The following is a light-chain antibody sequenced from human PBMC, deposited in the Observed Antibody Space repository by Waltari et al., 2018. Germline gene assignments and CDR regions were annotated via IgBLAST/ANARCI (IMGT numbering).Light chain of an antibody. V-gene: IGKV3-20*01. CDR2: GTS. J-gene: IGKJ4*01. CDR1: QTVSSIA. CDR3: QQYDCTTLT. Sequence: EIVLTQSPGTLSLSPGERATLSCRASQTVSSIALTWYQQKPGQPPRLLIYGTSNRATGLPEWFSGGGSRTDSLPTISRLEPEDSAVYYWQQYDCTTLTFGGGTKVEI.